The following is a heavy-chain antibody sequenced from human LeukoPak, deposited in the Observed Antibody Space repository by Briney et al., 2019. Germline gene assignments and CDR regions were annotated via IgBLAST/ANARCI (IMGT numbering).Heavy chain of an antibody. D-gene: IGHD3-9*01. CDR1: GFTFSNYA. J-gene: IGHJ4*02. Sequence: PGGSLRLSCAASGFTFSNYAMSWVRQAPGKGREWVSAITGSGGNTYYADSVKGRFTISRDNSKNTLYLQMNSLRAEDTAVYYCAKWGDYDVLTGYYVSDYWGQGTLVTVSS. CDR2: ITGSGGNT. V-gene: IGHV3-23*01. CDR3: AKWGDYDVLTGYYVSDY.